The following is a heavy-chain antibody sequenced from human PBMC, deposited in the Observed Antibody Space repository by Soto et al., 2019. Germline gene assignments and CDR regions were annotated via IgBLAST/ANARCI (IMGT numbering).Heavy chain of an antibody. J-gene: IGHJ4*02. V-gene: IGHV1-18*01. CDR3: ARDAKGYDYVWGSYRSLGY. CDR2: ISAYNGNT. Sequence: ASVKVSCKASGYTYTSYGISWVRQAPGQGLEWMGWISAYNGNTNYAQKLQGRVTTTTDTSTSTAYMELRSLRSDDTAVYYCARDAKGYDYVWGSYRSLGYWGQGTLVTVSS. D-gene: IGHD3-16*02. CDR1: GYTYTSYG.